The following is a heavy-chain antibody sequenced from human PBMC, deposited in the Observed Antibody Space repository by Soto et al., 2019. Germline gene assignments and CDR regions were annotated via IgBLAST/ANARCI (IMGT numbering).Heavy chain of an antibody. CDR3: AKSRYSDSSGDFYDY. Sequence: EVQLLESGGGLVQPGGSLSLSCAASAFTFNNYAMSWVRQAPGKGLEWVSGIGGSGRTTYYADSVKGRCTISRDNSNNTLFLQMNSLRAEDTAVYYFAKSRYSDSSGDFYDYWGQGTLVTVSS. J-gene: IGHJ4*02. CDR2: IGGSGRTT. CDR1: AFTFNNYA. V-gene: IGHV3-23*01. D-gene: IGHD3-22*01.